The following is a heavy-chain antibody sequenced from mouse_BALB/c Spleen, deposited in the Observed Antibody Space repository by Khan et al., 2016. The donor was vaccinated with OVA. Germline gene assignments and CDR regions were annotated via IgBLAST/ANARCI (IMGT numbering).Heavy chain of an antibody. Sequence: VQLQQSGGDLVKPGGSLKLSCAASGFTFSTYGMSWVRQTPDKRLEWVATVSTGGGYTYYPDSVKGRFTISRDHAKNTLYLQMSSLKSEDTAMFYCARLAYYYDSEGFAYWGQGTLVTVSA. CDR2: VSTGGGYT. D-gene: IGHD1-1*01. CDR3: ARLAYYYDSEGFAY. CDR1: GFTFSTYG. V-gene: IGHV5-6*01. J-gene: IGHJ3*01.